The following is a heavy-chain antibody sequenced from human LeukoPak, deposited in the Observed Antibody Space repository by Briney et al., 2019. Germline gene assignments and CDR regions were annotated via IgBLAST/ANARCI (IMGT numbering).Heavy chain of an antibody. V-gene: IGHV1-24*01. Sequence: GASVKVSCKVSGYTLTELSMHWVRQAPGKGLEWMGGFDPEDGETIYAQKFQGRVTMTEDTSTDTAYMELSSLRSEDTAVYYCARVGYDYVWGSYRPDYWGQGTLVTVSS. J-gene: IGHJ4*02. CDR3: ARVGYDYVWGSYRPDY. CDR1: GYTLTELS. CDR2: FDPEDGET. D-gene: IGHD3-16*02.